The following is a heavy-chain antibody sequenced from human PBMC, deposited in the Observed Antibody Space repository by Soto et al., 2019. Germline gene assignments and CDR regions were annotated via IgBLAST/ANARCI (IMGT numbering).Heavy chain of an antibody. CDR1: GGSICSYY. CDR3: ARLQYYFDY. Sequence: TSETLSLTCTVSGGSICSYYGSWIRQPPGKGLEWIGYIYYSGSTNYNPSLKSRVTISVDTSKNQFSLKLSSVTAADTAVYYCARLQYYFDYWGQGTLVTVSS. V-gene: IGHV4-59*01. J-gene: IGHJ4*02. CDR2: IYYSGST.